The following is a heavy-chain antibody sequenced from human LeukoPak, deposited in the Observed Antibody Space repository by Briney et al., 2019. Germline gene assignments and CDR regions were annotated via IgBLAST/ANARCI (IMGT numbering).Heavy chain of an antibody. V-gene: IGHV4-39*07. CDR1: GGSISRNNYY. J-gene: IGHJ4*02. CDR2: IHYSGNT. Sequence: PSETLSLTCTVSGGSISRNNYYWGWIRQPPGKGPEWIGSIHYSGNTYYNPSLKSRVTISVDTSKNQFSLRLSSVTAADTAVYYCARGRGYSSSRHFDYWGQGTLVTVSS. CDR3: ARGRGYSSSRHFDY. D-gene: IGHD5-18*01.